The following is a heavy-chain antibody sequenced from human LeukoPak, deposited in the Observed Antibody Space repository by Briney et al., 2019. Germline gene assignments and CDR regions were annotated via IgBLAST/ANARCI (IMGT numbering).Heavy chain of an antibody. CDR1: GFTFSNAW. CDR2: IKSKPDGETI. V-gene: IGHV3-15*01. Sequence: GGSLRLSCVGSGFTFSNAWMSWARQAPGKGLEWVARIKSKPDGETIDYAAPVEGRFTISRDDLKNTVYLQMTRLKTEDTAVYFCAMDYGDYVDDWGQGTLVTVSS. J-gene: IGHJ4*02. D-gene: IGHD3-16*01. CDR3: AMDYGDYVDD.